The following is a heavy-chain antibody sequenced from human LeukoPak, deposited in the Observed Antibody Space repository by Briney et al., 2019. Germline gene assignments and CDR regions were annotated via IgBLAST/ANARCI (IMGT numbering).Heavy chain of an antibody. D-gene: IGHD4-17*01. V-gene: IGHV4-59*11. J-gene: IGHJ3*02. CDR2: ISYIGTT. CDR3: ARDLVTVTKGFDI. Sequence: PSETLSLTCAVSGDSFSSHYWAWIRQPPGRGLEWIGYISYIGTTNYNPSLKSRVTISIDTSKNQFSLKLSSVTTADTAVYYCARDLVTVTKGFDIWGLGTMVSVSS. CDR1: GDSFSSHY.